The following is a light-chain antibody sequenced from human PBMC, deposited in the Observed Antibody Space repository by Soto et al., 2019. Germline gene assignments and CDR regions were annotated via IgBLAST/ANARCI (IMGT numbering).Light chain of an antibody. CDR1: SSDVGGYKF. CDR3: SSYGGSNNLV. Sequence: QSVLTQPPSASGSPGQSVTISCTGTSSDVGGYKFVSWYQQHPGKAPKLIIYEVIKRPSGVPDRFSGSKSDNTASLTVSGLQAEDEGDYYCSSYGGSNNLVFGGGTKLTVL. CDR2: EVI. J-gene: IGLJ2*01. V-gene: IGLV2-8*01.